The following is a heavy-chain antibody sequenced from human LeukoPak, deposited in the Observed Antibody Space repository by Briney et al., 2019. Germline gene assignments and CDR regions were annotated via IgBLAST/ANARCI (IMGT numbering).Heavy chain of an antibody. J-gene: IGHJ4*02. Sequence: GRSLRLSCAASGFTFSSYGMHWVRQAPGKGLEWVAVISYDGSNKYYADSVKGRFTISRDNSKNTLYLQMNSLRAEDTAVYYCAKDAGYSSGPFDYWGQGTLVTVSS. D-gene: IGHD6-19*01. V-gene: IGHV3-30*18. CDR3: AKDAGYSSGPFDY. CDR1: GFTFSSYG. CDR2: ISYDGSNK.